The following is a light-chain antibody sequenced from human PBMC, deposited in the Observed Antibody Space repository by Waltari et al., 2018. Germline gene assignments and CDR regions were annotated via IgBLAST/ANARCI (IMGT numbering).Light chain of an antibody. J-gene: IGKJ4*01. CDR2: GAF. Sequence: EIVLTQSPGTLSLSPGERATLSCRASQSVSNSYLAWYQQKPGQTPRLLIYGAFSRATGIPDRFSGSGSGTDFTLTISRLEPEDFAVYYCQQYGSSPGLTFGGGTKVEIK. CDR1: QSVSNSY. CDR3: QQYGSSPGLT. V-gene: IGKV3-20*01.